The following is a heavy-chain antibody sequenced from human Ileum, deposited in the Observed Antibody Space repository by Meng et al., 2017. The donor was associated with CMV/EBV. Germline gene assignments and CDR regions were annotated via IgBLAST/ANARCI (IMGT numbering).Heavy chain of an antibody. Sequence: FTLSSSRMNGVRQAPGKGLEWVSTINSGSNYIYYADSVKGRFTISRDNAKNLLYLQMNSLRAEDTALYYCARLNSAPNIATAGSDYWGQGTLVTVSS. J-gene: IGHJ4*02. CDR3: ARLNSAPNIATAGSDY. D-gene: IGHD6-13*01. V-gene: IGHV3-21*06. CDR1: FTLSSSR. CDR2: INSGSNYI.